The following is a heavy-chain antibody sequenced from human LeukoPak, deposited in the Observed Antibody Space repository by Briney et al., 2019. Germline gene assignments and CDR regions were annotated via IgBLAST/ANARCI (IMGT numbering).Heavy chain of an antibody. D-gene: IGHD7-27*01. CDR2: IRNKADSYAA. V-gene: IGHV3-73*01. Sequence: GGSLKLSCAASGFTFSDSAMHWVRQAPGKGLQWVGRIRNKADSYAAVYGASEKDRSTISRDNSKNTAHLQMNRLKTEDTAVYYCNTHDPNWGSSDYWGQGTLVTVSS. CDR3: NTHDPNWGSSDY. CDR1: GFTFSDSA. J-gene: IGHJ4*02.